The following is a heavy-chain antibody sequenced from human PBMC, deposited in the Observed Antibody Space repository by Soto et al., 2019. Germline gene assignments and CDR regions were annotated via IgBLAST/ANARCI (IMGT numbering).Heavy chain of an antibody. CDR2: IYYSGST. CDR3: TTDRDWGSSYYYGMDV. CDR1: GGSISSYY. V-gene: IGHV4-59*01. D-gene: IGHD7-27*01. J-gene: IGHJ6*02. Sequence: PSETLSLTCTVSGGSISSYYWSWIRQPPGKGLEWIGYIYYSGSTNYNPSLKSRVTISVDTSKNQFSLKLSSVTAADTAVYYCTTDRDWGSSYYYGMDVWGQGTTVTVSS.